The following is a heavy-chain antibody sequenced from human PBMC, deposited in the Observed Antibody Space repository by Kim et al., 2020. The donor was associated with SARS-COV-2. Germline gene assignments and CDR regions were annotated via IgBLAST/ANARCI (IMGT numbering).Heavy chain of an antibody. CDR3: AKTRGRYSSSWHEFDY. D-gene: IGHD6-13*01. CDR1: GFTFSSYA. CDR2: IWYDGSNK. Sequence: GGSLRLYCAASGFTFSSYAMHWVRQAPGKGLEWVAVIWYDGSNKYYADSVKGRFTISRDNSKNTLYLQMNSLRAEDTAVYYCAKTRGRYSSSWHEFDYWG. V-gene: IGHV3-33*06. J-gene: IGHJ4*01.